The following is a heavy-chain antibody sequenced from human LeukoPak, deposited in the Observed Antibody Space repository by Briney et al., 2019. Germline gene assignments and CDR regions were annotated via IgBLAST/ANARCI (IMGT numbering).Heavy chain of an antibody. CDR3: ATPLGNEPGETDDAFDI. CDR2: IYTGGST. J-gene: IGHJ3*02. CDR1: GGSISSYY. Sequence: SETLSLTCTVSGGSISSYYWGWIRQPAGKGLEWVGRIYTGGSTNYNPSLKSRVTISVDTSKNQSSLKLSSVTAADTAVYYCATPLGNEPGETDDAFDIWGQGTMVTVSS. V-gene: IGHV4-4*07. D-gene: IGHD4-17*01.